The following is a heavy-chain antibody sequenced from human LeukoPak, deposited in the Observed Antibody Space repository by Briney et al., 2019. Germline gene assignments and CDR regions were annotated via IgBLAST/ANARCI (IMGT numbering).Heavy chain of an antibody. CDR3: ARGGNNYAAAY. J-gene: IGHJ4*02. V-gene: IGHV4-39*02. Sequence: PETLSLTCTVSGGSISSTTYYWGWIRQPPGKGLEWIACLFYTGTTYYNPSLKSRVTISVDTSKNQFSLKLSSVTAADTAVYYCARGGNNYAAAYLGQGT. CDR1: GGSISSTTYY. D-gene: IGHD5-24*01. CDR2: LFYTGTT.